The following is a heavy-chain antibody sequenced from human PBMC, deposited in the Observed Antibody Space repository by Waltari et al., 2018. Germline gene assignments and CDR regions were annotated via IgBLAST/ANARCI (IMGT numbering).Heavy chain of an antibody. CDR3: ARDLSWFGELYRSY. CDR1: GYTFTSYD. J-gene: IGHJ4*02. Sequence: VQLVQSGAEVKKPGASVKVSCKASGYTFTSYDINWGRPATGQGVEWMGWMNPNSGNTGYAQKFQGRVTMTRNTSISTAYMELSSLRSEDTAVYYCARDLSWFGELYRSYWGQGTLVTVSS. V-gene: IGHV1-8*01. D-gene: IGHD3-10*01. CDR2: MNPNSGNT.